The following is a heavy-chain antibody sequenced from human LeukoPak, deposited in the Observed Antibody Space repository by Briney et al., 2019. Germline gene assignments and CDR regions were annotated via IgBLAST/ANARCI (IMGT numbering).Heavy chain of an antibody. D-gene: IGHD4-23*01. Sequence: SETLSLTCTVSGGSMSNSSYYWGWIRQPPGKGLEWIGSIYYTGSTYYNPSLKSRVTISVDTSKNQFSLKLSSVTAADTAVYYCARLHYGGNYGYYYYYMDVWGKGTTVTISS. CDR2: IYYTGST. CDR3: ARLHYGGNYGYYYYYMDV. CDR1: GGSMSNSSYY. V-gene: IGHV4-39*01. J-gene: IGHJ6*03.